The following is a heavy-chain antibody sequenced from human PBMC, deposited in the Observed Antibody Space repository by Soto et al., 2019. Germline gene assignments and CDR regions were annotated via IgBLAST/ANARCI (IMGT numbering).Heavy chain of an antibody. J-gene: IGHJ5*01. CDR3: ARVKDYYDSSGYYLTDNWFDS. CDR2: IYHSGST. Sequence: PSETLSLTCAVSGYSISSGYYWGWIRQPPGRGLEWIGSIYHSGSTYYNPSLKSRVTISVDTSKNQFSLKLSSVTAADTAVYYCARVKDYYDSSGYYLTDNWFDSWAQGTLVTVSS. V-gene: IGHV4-38-2*01. D-gene: IGHD3-22*01. CDR1: GYSISSGYY.